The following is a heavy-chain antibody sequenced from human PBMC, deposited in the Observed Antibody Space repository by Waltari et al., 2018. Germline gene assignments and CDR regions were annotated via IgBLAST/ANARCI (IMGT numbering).Heavy chain of an antibody. CDR3: ARSGDGYTPSTYYYNGMDV. J-gene: IGHJ6*02. D-gene: IGHD5-12*01. CDR2: IIPTLGVP. Sequence: QVQLVHSGAEVKKPGSSVTVSCKASGGTFSTYAIHWVRQAPGQGLEWMGRIIPTLGVPIYAQRFQGRVTITADKSTSTAYMELSSLRPEDTAVYYCARSGDGYTPSTYYYNGMDVWGQGTTVTVSS. V-gene: IGHV1-69*04. CDR1: GGTFSTYA.